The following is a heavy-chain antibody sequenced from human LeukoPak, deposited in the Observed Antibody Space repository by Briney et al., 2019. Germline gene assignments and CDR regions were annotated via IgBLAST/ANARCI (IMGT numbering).Heavy chain of an antibody. CDR2: IKQDGSEK. CDR1: GFTFSSYW. J-gene: IGHJ3*02. CDR3: ARGPITMMPRGAFDI. D-gene: IGHD3-22*01. Sequence: GGSLRLSCAASGFTFSSYWMSWVRQAPGKGLEWVANIKQDGSEKYYVDSVKGRFTISRDNAKNPLYLQMNSLRAEDTAVYYCARGPITMMPRGAFDIWGQGTMVTVSS. V-gene: IGHV3-7*03.